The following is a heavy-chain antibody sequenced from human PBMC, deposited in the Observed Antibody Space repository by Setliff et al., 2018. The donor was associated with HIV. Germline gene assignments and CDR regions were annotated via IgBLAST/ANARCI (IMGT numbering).Heavy chain of an antibody. J-gene: IGHJ5*02. D-gene: IGHD4-17*01. CDR1: GFTVDNYG. V-gene: IGHV3-20*04. CDR2: INWNGVTT. CDR3: MTDPTVTTNSWFDP. Sequence: GGSLRLSCAASGFTVDNYGMSWVRQSPGKGLEWVSTINWNGVTTYYADSVKGRFTISRDNAKNSLFLQMNSLRAEDTAVYYCMTDPTVTTNSWFDPWGQGTLVTVSS.